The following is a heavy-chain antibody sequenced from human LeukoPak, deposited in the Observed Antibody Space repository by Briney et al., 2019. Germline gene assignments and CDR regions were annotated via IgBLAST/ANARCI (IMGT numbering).Heavy chain of an antibody. CDR2: IWYDGSNK. D-gene: IGHD3-10*01. CDR3: AASAGPINF. V-gene: IGHV3-33*01. Sequence: GGSLRLSCAASGFTFSSYGMHWVRQAPGKGLEWVAVIWYDGSNKYYADSVKGRFTISRDNSKNTLYLQMNSLRAEDTAVYYCAASAGPINFWGQGTLVTVSS. J-gene: IGHJ4*02. CDR1: GFTFSSYG.